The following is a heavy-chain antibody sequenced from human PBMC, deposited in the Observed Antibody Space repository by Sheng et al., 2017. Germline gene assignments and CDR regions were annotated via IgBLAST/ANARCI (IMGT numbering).Heavy chain of an antibody. V-gene: IGHV3-73*02. CDR2: IRSKANSYAT. J-gene: IGHJ3*02. CDR1: GFTFSGSA. D-gene: IGHD6-19*01. Sequence: EVQLVESGGGLVQPGGSLKLSCAASGFTFSGSAMHWVRQASGKGLEWVGRIRSKANSYATAYAASVKGRFTISRDDSKNTAYLQMNSLKTEDTAVYYCTRHEGIAVAEGDAFDIWGQGTMVTVSS. CDR3: TRHEGIAVAEGDAFDI.